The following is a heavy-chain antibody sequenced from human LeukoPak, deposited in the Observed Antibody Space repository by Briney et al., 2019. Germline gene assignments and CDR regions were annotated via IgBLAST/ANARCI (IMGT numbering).Heavy chain of an antibody. J-gene: IGHJ4*02. Sequence: GESLMISCKGSGYSFTSQRMGWVRQAPGKGLEWKGMIYPRDSDTRYSPSFQGHVTISADKSTSTAHLLWICVQASHSAMSYCASGTCHSKRCYIGIDYWGQGALVT. CDR1: GYSFTSQR. CDR3: ASGTCHSKRCYIGIDY. CDR2: IYPRDSDT. D-gene: IGHD2/OR15-2a*01. V-gene: IGHV5-51*01.